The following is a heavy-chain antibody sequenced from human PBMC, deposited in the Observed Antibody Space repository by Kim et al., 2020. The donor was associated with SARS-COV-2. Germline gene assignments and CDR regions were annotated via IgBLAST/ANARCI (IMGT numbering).Heavy chain of an antibody. J-gene: IGHJ6*02. CDR1: GGSISSYY. CDR3: ARGASLDSYYYDSSGENYYYYYGMDV. D-gene: IGHD3-22*01. CDR2: IYTSGST. V-gene: IGHV4-4*07. Sequence: SETLSLTCTVSGGSISSYYWSWIRQPAGKGLEWIGRIYTSGSTNYNPSLKSRVTMSVDTSKNQFSLKLSSVTAADTAVYYCARGASLDSYYYDSSGENYYYYYGMDVWGQGTTVTVSS.